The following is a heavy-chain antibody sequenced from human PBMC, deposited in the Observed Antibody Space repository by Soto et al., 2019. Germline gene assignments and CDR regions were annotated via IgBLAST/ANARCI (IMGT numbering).Heavy chain of an antibody. CDR3: ARDYDSSGFNSDY. CDR2: INSEGTST. CDR1: GFTFSNFW. J-gene: IGHJ4*02. D-gene: IGHD3-22*01. V-gene: IGHV3-74*01. Sequence: LRLSCAASGFTFSNFWMHWLRQAPGEGPVWVSRINSEGTSTIYADSVKGRFTISRDNAKNTLYLQMNSLRAEDTAVYYCARDYDSSGFNSDYWGQGTPVTVSS.